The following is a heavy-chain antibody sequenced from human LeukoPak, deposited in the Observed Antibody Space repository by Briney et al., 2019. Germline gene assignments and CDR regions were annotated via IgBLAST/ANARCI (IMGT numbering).Heavy chain of an antibody. D-gene: IGHD1-26*01. CDR1: GGSISSGGYY. CDR2: IYHSGST. CDR3: ARAAYSGSYHSDY. V-gene: IGHV4-30-2*01. J-gene: IGHJ4*02. Sequence: SETLSLTCTVSGGSISSGGYYWSWIRQPPGKGLEWIGYIYHSGSTYYNPSLKSRVTISVDRSKNQFSLKLSSVTAADTAVYYCARAAYSGSYHSDYWGQGTLVTVSS.